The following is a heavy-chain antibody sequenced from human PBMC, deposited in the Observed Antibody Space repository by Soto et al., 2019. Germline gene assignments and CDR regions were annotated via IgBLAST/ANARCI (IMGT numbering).Heavy chain of an antibody. CDR3: ARGRGFGDPLPTIFDC. D-gene: IGHD3-10*01. CDR2: INHSGST. J-gene: IGHJ4*02. CDR1: GGSFSGYY. Sequence: TSETLSLTCAVYGGSFSGYYWSWIRQPPGKGLEWIGEINHSGSTNYNPSLKSRVTISVDTSKNQFSLKLSSVTAADTAVYYCARGRGFGDPLPTIFDCWGQGTLVTVSS. V-gene: IGHV4-34*01.